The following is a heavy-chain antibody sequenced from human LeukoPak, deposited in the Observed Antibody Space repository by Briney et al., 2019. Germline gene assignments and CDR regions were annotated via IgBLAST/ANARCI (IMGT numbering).Heavy chain of an antibody. J-gene: IGHJ3*02. Sequence: PGGSLRLSCAASGFTFSSYAMSWVRQAPGKWLEWVSAISGSGGSTYYADSVKGRFTISRDNSKNTLYLQMNSLRAEDTAVYYCAKETPRDDYDSSGYSDAFDIWGQGTMVTVSS. CDR1: GFTFSSYA. CDR3: AKETPRDDYDSSGYSDAFDI. CDR2: ISGSGGST. D-gene: IGHD3-22*01. V-gene: IGHV3-23*01.